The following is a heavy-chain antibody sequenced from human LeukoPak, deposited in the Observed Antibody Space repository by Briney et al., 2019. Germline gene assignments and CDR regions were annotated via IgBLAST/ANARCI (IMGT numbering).Heavy chain of an antibody. J-gene: IGHJ4*02. CDR2: INSDGSST. CDR1: GFTFSSYW. CDR3: ALDGYNSYFFDY. Sequence: GGSLRLSCAASGFTFSSYWMHWVRHAPGKGLVWVSRINSDGSSTNYADSVKGRFTISRDNAKSTLYLQMNSLRAEDTAVYYCALDGYNSYFFDYWGQGTLVTVSS. V-gene: IGHV3-74*01. D-gene: IGHD5-24*01.